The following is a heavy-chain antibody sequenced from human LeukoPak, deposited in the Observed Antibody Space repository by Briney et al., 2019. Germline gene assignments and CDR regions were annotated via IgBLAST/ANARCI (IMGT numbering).Heavy chain of an antibody. CDR2: IYYSGST. CDR1: GGSISSYY. CDR3: ARVTGYVMEDYFDY. Sequence: PSETLFLTCTVSGGSISSYYWSWIRQPPGKGLEWIGYIYYSGSTNYNPSLKSRVTISVDTSKNQFSLRLSSVTAADTAVYYCARVTGYVMEDYFDYWGQGTLVTVSS. V-gene: IGHV4-59*01. D-gene: IGHD6-13*01. J-gene: IGHJ4*02.